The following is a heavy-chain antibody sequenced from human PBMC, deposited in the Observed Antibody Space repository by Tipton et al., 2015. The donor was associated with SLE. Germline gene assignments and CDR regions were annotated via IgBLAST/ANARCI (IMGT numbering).Heavy chain of an antibody. CDR2: IYHRGST. CDR1: GGSIRSSNW. J-gene: IGHJ5*02. CDR3: ARAGGGDSNWFDP. D-gene: IGHD2-21*01. V-gene: IGHV4-4*02. Sequence: GSLRLSCAVSGGSIRSSNWWSWVRQPPGKGLEWIGYIYHRGSTYYNPSLKSRVTISVDTSKNQFSLKLSSVTAADTAVYYCARAGGGDSNWFDPWGQGTLVTVSS.